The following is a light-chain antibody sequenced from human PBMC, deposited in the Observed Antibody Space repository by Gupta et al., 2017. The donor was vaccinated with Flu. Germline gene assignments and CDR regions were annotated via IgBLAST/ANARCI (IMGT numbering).Light chain of an antibody. CDR1: QSISDW. CDR2: KAT. Sequence: DIHMTQSPSTLSAAVGDTVTITCRASQSISDWLAWYQQTPGKAPKLLIYKATNLQGGVPSRFSASGTGTEFTLTISGLQPDDFATYSCQQYNTYSVTFGGGTKVEIK. J-gene: IGKJ4*01. V-gene: IGKV1-5*03. CDR3: QQYNTYSVT.